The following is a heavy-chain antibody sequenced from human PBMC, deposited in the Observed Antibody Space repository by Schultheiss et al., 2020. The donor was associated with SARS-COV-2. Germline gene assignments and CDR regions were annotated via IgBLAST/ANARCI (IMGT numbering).Heavy chain of an antibody. CDR3: ARGDSSGTPST. V-gene: IGHV1-2*04. CDR1: GYTFTGYY. D-gene: IGHD3-22*01. CDR2: INPNSGGT. J-gene: IGHJ4*02. Sequence: ASVKVSCKASGYTFTGYYMHWVRQAPGQGLEWMGWINPNSGGTNYVQKFQGWVTMTRDTSISTAYMELSRLRSDDTAVYYCARGDSSGTPSTWGQGTLVTVSS.